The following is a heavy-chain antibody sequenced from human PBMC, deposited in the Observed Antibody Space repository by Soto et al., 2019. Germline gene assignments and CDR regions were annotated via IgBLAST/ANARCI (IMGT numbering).Heavy chain of an antibody. Sequence: QVQLQESGPGLVKPSETLSLTCTVSGGSISSYYWSWIRQPPGKGLEWIGYIHYTGTTTYTPSLSSRVTMSVETSNNRFSLKLRSVSAADTAVYYCAREEINYVWYFDLWGRGSLVTV. V-gene: IGHV4-59*01. CDR1: GGSISSYY. CDR3: AREEINYVWYFDL. CDR2: IHYTGTT. D-gene: IGHD1-7*01. J-gene: IGHJ2*01.